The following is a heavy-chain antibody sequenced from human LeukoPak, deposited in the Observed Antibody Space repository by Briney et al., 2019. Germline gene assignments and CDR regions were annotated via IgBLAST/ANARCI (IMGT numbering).Heavy chain of an antibody. V-gene: IGHV3-23*01. Sequence: PGGPLRLSCAASGFTFSSYAMSWVRQAPGKGLEWVSAISGSGGSTYYADSVKGRFTISRDNSKNTLYLQMNSLRAEDTAVYYCANLPIQWLVAPSFDYWGQGTLVTVSS. CDR3: ANLPIQWLVAPSFDY. J-gene: IGHJ4*02. D-gene: IGHD6-19*01. CDR1: GFTFSSYA. CDR2: ISGSGGST.